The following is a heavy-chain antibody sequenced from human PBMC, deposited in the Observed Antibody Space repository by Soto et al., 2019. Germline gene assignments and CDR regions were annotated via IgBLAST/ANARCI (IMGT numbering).Heavy chain of an antibody. D-gene: IGHD3-10*01. CDR3: ARRILLWSVRDAFDI. J-gene: IGHJ3*02. V-gene: IGHV5-51*03. CDR1: GYTYPSYW. Sequence: EVQLVQSGAEVKKPGESLKISCKGFGYTYPSYWIGWVRQMLGKGLEWMGIIYPEDSDTRYSPSFQGQVTISADKSISTAYLQWSSLKASDTAMYYCARRILLWSVRDAFDIWGQGTMVTVSS. CDR2: IYPEDSDT.